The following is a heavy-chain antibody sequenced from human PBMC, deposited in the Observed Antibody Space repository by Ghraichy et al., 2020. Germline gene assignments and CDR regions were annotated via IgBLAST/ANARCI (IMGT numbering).Heavy chain of an antibody. CDR3: ARVFVVVPAAGYYYMDV. D-gene: IGHD2-2*01. CDR2: INHSGST. Sequence: SETLSLTCAVYGGSFSGYYWSWIRQPPGKGLEWIGEINHSGSTNYNPSLKSRVTISVDTSKNQFSLKLSSVTAADTAVYYCARVFVVVPAAGYYYMDVWGKGTTVTVSS. J-gene: IGHJ6*03. V-gene: IGHV4-34*01. CDR1: GGSFSGYY.